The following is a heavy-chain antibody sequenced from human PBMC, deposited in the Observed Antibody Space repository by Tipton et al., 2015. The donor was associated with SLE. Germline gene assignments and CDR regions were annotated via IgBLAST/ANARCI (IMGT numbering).Heavy chain of an antibody. CDR3: ASLWSPDYYDSSGPHG. D-gene: IGHD3-22*01. V-gene: IGHV3-7*01. J-gene: IGHJ4*02. CDR2: IKQDGSEK. CDR1: GFTFSSYW. Sequence: GSLRLSYAASGFTFSSYWMSWVRQAPGKGLEWVANIKQDGSEKYYVDSVKGRFTISRDNAKNSLYLQMNSLRAEDTAVYYCASLWSPDYYDSSGPHGWGQGTLVTVSS.